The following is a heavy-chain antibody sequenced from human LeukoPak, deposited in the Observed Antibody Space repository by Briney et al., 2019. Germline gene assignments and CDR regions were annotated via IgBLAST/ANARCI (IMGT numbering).Heavy chain of an antibody. CDR1: GFTFSNAW. CDR3: TTGFDFWSGYHDY. D-gene: IGHD3-3*01. CDR2: IKSKTDGGTT. J-gene: IGHJ4*02. Sequence: GGSLRLSCAASGFTFSNAWMSWVRQAPGKGLEWVGRIKSKTDGGTTDYAAPVKGRFTISRDDSKNTLYMQMNSLKTEDTAVYYCTTGFDFWSGYHDYWGQGTLVTVSS. V-gene: IGHV3-15*01.